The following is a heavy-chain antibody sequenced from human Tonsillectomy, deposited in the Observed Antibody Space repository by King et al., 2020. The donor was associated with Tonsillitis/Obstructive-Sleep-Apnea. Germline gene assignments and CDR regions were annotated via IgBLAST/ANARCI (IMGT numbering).Heavy chain of an antibody. V-gene: IGHV3-30*04. CDR3: ARRRGGLYYN. CDR1: GFTFSSYA. CDR2: ISYDGSNK. Sequence: VQLVESGGGVVQPGRSLRLSCEASGFTFSSYAMHWVRQAPGKGLEWVAVISYDGSNKYYADTVKGRFTIARDNSKNTLYLQMNSLRAEDTAVYYCARRRGGLYYNWGQGTLVTVSS. J-gene: IGHJ4*02. D-gene: IGHD1-26*01.